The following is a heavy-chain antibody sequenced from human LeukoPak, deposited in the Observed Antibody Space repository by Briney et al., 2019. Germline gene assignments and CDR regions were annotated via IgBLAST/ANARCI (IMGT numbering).Heavy chain of an antibody. V-gene: IGHV4-39*01. D-gene: IGHD6-6*01. CDR2: VFYSGNT. Sequence: TETLSLTCTVSGGSISSRTYYWDWIRQPPGKQLEWIGTVFYSGNTYYNPSLKRRVTISTDTSKNQFSLQLSSVTAADTAVYYCAKKQLVRSGWFDPWGQGTLVTVSS. CDR1: GGSISSRTYY. J-gene: IGHJ5*02. CDR3: AKKQLVRSGWFDP.